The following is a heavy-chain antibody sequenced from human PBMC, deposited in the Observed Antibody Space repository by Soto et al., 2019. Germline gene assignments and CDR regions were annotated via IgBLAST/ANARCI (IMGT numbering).Heavy chain of an antibody. CDR1: GYTFTSYY. V-gene: IGHV1-46*01. Sequence: ASVKVSCKASGYTFTSYYMHWVRQAPGQGLEWMGIINPSGGSTSYAQKFQGRVTMTRDTSTSTVYMELSSLRSEDTAVYYCARERVYYHATRGFDYWGPGTMVTVYS. J-gene: IGHJ4*02. CDR2: INPSGGST. D-gene: IGHD1-26*01. CDR3: ARERVYYHATRGFDY.